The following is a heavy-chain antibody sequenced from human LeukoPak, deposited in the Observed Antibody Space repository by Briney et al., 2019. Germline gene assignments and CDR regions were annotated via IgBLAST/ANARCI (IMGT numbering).Heavy chain of an antibody. Sequence: PGGSLRLSCAASGFTFSSYSMNWVRQAPGKGLEWVSSISSSSSYIYYADSVKGRFTISRDNAKNSLYLQMNSLRAEDTAVYYCARAVGRGSGGHFDYWGQGTLVTVSS. V-gene: IGHV3-21*01. D-gene: IGHD2-15*01. CDR3: ARAVGRGSGGHFDY. J-gene: IGHJ4*02. CDR1: GFTFSSYS. CDR2: ISSSSSYI.